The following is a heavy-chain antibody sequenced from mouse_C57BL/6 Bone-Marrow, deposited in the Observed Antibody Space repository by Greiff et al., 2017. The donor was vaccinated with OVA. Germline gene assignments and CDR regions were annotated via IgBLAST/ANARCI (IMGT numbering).Heavy chain of an antibody. CDR3: APYYYGRRAYAMDY. D-gene: IGHD1-1*01. J-gene: IGHJ4*01. Sequence: EVKVVESGGGLVKPGGSLKLSCAASGFTFSDYGMHWVRQAPEKGLEWVAYISSGSSTIYYADTVKGRFTISRDNAKNTLFLQMTSLRSEDTAMYYCAPYYYGRRAYAMDYWGQGTSVTVSS. V-gene: IGHV5-17*01. CDR2: ISSGSSTI. CDR1: GFTFSDYG.